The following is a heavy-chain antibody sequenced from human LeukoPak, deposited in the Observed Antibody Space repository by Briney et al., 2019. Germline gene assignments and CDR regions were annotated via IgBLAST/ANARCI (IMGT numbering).Heavy chain of an antibody. D-gene: IGHD4-23*01. CDR3: ARVGNSYSFDY. CDR1: GGSISSYY. Sequence: SETLSLTCTVSGGSISSYYWSWIRQPPGKGLEWIGYIHYSGSTNYNPSLKSRVTISVDTSKNQFSLKLSSVTAADTALYYCARVGNSYSFDYWGQGTLVTVSS. CDR2: IHYSGST. V-gene: IGHV4-59*12. J-gene: IGHJ4*02.